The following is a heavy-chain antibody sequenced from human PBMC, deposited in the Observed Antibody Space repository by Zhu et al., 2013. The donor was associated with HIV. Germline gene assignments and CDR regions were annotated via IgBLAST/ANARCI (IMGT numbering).Heavy chain of an antibody. D-gene: IGHD6-19*01. CDR1: GGSFSGYY. J-gene: IGHJ4*02. V-gene: IGHV4-34*01. CDR2: INHSGST. Sequence: QVQLQQWGAGLLKPSETLSLTCAVYGGSFSGYYWSWIRQPPGKGLEWIGEINHSGSTNYNPSLKSRVTISVDTSKNQFSLKLSSVTAADTAVYYCATSRGYSSGWYRATYDYWGQGTLVTVSS. CDR3: ATSRGYSSGWYRATYDY.